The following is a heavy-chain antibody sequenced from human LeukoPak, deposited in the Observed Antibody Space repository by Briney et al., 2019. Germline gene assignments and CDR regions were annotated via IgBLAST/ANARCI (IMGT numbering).Heavy chain of an antibody. D-gene: IGHD6-13*01. Sequence: GGSLRLSCAASGFTFSSYGMHWVRQVPGKGLGWVAVISYDGSNKYYADSVKGRFTISRDNSKNTLYLQMNSLRAEDTAVYYCAKAGIAAADSQFDYWGQGTLVTVSS. CDR2: ISYDGSNK. J-gene: IGHJ4*02. CDR1: GFTFSSYG. CDR3: AKAGIAAADSQFDY. V-gene: IGHV3-30*18.